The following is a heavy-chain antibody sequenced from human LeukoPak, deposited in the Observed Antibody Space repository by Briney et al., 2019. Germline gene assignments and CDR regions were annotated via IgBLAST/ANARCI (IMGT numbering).Heavy chain of an antibody. CDR3: VKADRGWGVITKD. Sequence: GGSLRLSCAASGFTFSSYAMSWVRQAPGKGLEWVSAIGGSGDFTYYAEYVKGRFTISGDNSKKTLYLQMNSLRAEDTAVYYCVKADRGWGVITKDWGQGTLVTVSS. D-gene: IGHD3-10*01. V-gene: IGHV3-23*01. CDR2: IGGSGDFT. J-gene: IGHJ4*02. CDR1: GFTFSSYA.